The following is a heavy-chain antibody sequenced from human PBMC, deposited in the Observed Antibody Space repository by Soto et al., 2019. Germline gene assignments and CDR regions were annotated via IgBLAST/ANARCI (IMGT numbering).Heavy chain of an antibody. CDR3: ARGYCSGGSCYYTNDY. J-gene: IGHJ4*02. V-gene: IGHV1-69*02. CDR1: GGTFSSYT. D-gene: IGHD2-15*01. CDR2: IIPILGIA. Sequence: QVQLVQSGAEVKKPGSSVKVSCKASGGTFSSYTISWVRQARGQGLEWMGRIIPILGIANYAQKFQGRVTITADKSTSTAYMELSSLRSEDTAVYYCARGYCSGGSCYYTNDYWGQGTLVTVSS.